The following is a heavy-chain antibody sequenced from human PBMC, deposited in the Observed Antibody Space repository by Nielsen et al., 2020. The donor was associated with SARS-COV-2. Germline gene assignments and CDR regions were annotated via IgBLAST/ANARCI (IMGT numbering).Heavy chain of an antibody. V-gene: IGHV1-46*01. CDR3: ARDSSGTYRRVDY. J-gene: IGHJ4*02. Sequence: VKVSCKASGYTFTNNYMHWVRQAPGQGLEWMGLINPTNGGTTYAQKFLGTVTMTRDTSTSTVYMELSSLRSDDTAVYYCARDSSGTYRRVDYWGQGTLVTVSS. D-gene: IGHD3-22*01. CDR1: GYTFTNNY. CDR2: INPTNGGT.